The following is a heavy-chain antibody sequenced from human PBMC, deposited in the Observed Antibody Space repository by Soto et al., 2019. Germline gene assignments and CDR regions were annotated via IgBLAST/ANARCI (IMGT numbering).Heavy chain of an antibody. J-gene: IGHJ4*02. Sequence: SETLSLTCAVSGVSIHNSHSFWGWIRQPPGKGLEFIGSVYHSGGSYYNPSLKGRVTISVDTSNNQISLRVNSVTAADTAVYYCGRVVEGATRHTDSDFWGQGMLVTVSS. CDR1: GVSIHNSHSF. CDR2: VYHSGGS. V-gene: IGHV4-39*02. CDR3: GRVVEGATRHTDSDF. D-gene: IGHD2-15*01.